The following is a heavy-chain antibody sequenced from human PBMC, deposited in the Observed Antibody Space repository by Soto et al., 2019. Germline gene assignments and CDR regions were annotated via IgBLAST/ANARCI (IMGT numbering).Heavy chain of an antibody. Sequence: TSETLSLTCTVSGGSISSGGYYWSWIRQHPGKGLEWIGYIYYSGSTYYNPSPKSRVTISVDTSKNQFSLKLSSVTAADTAVYYCARARLWFGELFRANWFDPWGQGTLVTVSS. CDR2: IYYSGST. D-gene: IGHD3-10*01. CDR3: ARARLWFGELFRANWFDP. CDR1: GGSISSGGYY. J-gene: IGHJ5*02. V-gene: IGHV4-31*03.